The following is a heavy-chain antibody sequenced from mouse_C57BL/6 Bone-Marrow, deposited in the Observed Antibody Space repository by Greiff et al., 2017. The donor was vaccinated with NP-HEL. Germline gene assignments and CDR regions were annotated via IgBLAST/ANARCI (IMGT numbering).Heavy chain of an antibody. CDR2: FDPENGDT. V-gene: IGHV14-4*01. D-gene: IGHD5-1*01. CDR1: GFNITDDY. J-gene: IGHJ4*01. Sequence: VQLQQSGAELVRPGASVKLSCTASGFNITDDYMHWVKQRPEQGLEWIGWFDPENGDTEYASKFQGKATITADTSSNTAYLQLSSLTSEDTAVYYCTTRGLDEYDYAMDYWGQGTSVTVSS. CDR3: TTRGLDEYDYAMDY.